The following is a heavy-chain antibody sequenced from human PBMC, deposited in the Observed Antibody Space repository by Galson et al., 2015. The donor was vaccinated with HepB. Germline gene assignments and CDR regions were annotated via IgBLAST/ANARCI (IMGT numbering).Heavy chain of an antibody. CDR2: INLDGSQT. CDR3: ARDGDGAVEYDH. J-gene: IGHJ4*02. D-gene: IGHD6-19*01. V-gene: IGHV3-7*01. Sequence: SLRLSCAASEFTFSTYWMSWVRQAPGKGLESVANINLDGSQTFYVDSVKGRFTISRDNAKDSLFLQMSSLRAEDTAVYYCARDGDGAVEYDHWGQGTLVTVSS. CDR1: EFTFSTYW.